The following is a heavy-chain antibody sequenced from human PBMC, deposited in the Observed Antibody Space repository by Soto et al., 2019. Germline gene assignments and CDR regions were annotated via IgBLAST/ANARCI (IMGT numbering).Heavy chain of an antibody. D-gene: IGHD6-19*01. Sequence: QVQLVESGGGVVQPGRSLRLSCAASGFTFSSYAMHWVRQAPGKGLEWVAVISYDGSNKYYADSVKGRFTISRDNSKNPLYLQMNSLRAEDTAVYYCARNFHRIKGWYFFDYWGQGTLVTVSS. CDR3: ARNFHRIKGWYFFDY. V-gene: IGHV3-30-3*01. J-gene: IGHJ4*02. CDR1: GFTFSSYA. CDR2: ISYDGSNK.